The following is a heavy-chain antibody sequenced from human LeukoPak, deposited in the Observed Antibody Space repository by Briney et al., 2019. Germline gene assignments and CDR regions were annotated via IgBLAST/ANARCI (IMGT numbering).Heavy chain of an antibody. V-gene: IGHV1-69*05. D-gene: IGHD1-26*01. CDR2: IIPIFGTA. J-gene: IGHJ4*02. CDR1: GGTFSSYA. CDR3: AVSSGSYLSPDY. Sequence: SVKVSFKASGGTFSSYAISWVRQAPGQGLEWMGGIIPIFGTANYAQKFQGRVTITTDESTSTAYMELSSLRSEDTAVYYCAVSSGSYLSPDYWGQGTLVTVSS.